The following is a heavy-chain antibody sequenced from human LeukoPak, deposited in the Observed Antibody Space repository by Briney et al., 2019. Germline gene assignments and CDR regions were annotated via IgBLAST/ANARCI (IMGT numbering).Heavy chain of an antibody. CDR2: IYYSGST. CDR1: GGSISSGDYY. Sequence: SETLSLTCTVSGGSISSGDYYWSWIRQPPGKGLEWIGYIYYSGSTYYNPSLKSRVTISEEPSKNQFSLKLTSVTAADTAVYYCATLRINAGTTHPFDIWGQGTRVTVAS. CDR3: ATLRINAGTTHPFDI. J-gene: IGHJ3*02. D-gene: IGHD2/OR15-2a*01. V-gene: IGHV4-30-4*02.